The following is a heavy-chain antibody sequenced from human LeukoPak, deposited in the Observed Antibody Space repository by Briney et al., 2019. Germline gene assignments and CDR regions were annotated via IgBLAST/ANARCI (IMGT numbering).Heavy chain of an antibody. J-gene: IGHJ4*02. CDR1: EFTFSNYG. CDR3: AKGDSAFYFYFDY. Sequence: GGSLRLSCAASEFTFSNYGMHWVRQAPGKGLELVAGISSDGSEEYYADSVEGRFTISRDNPKNTLYLEMNSLRAEDTAVYYCAKGDSAFYFYFDYWGQGTLVTVSS. CDR2: ISSDGSEE. D-gene: IGHD3-22*01. V-gene: IGHV3-30*18.